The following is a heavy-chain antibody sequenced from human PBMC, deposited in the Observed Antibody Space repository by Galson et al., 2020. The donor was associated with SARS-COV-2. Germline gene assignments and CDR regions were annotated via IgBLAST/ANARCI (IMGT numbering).Heavy chain of an antibody. V-gene: IGHV3-23*01. J-gene: IGHJ4*02. CDR1: GFTFDNYA. D-gene: IGHD2-15*01. Sequence: GGSLRLSCSASGFTFDNYAMNWVRQVPGKGLEWVSPIINSGIDTYYAPSVKDRFTISRDNSQNMVYLQMNNLRAEDTALYYCAKAPLTACGGARCYPFDYWGRGTLVIVSS. CDR3: AKAPLTACGGARCYPFDY. CDR2: IINSGIDT.